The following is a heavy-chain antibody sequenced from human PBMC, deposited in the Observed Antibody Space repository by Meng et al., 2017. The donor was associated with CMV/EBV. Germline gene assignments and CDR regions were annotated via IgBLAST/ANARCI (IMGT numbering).Heavy chain of an antibody. V-gene: IGHV1-69*10. CDR1: GGTFSSYV. Sequence: SVPVSCKASGGTFSSYVLNWVRQAPGQGLEWMGGLIPMLDTPEYAQKFQGRVTITADKSTSTAYMELTSLTSDDTAVYYCAKRDGRSPWYFDLWGRGTLVTVSS. CDR2: LIPMLDTP. D-gene: IGHD3-16*01. J-gene: IGHJ2*01. CDR3: AKRDGRSPWYFDL.